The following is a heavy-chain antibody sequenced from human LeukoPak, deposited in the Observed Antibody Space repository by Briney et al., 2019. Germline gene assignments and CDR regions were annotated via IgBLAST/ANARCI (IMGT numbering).Heavy chain of an antibody. CDR3: AKETVAAAGTKIYYYGMDV. Sequence: GGSLRLSCAASGFTFSSYAMHWVRQAPGKGLEWVAVISYDGSNKYYADSVKGRFTISRDNSKNTLYLQMNSLRAEDTAVYYCAKETVAAAGTKIYYYGMDVWGQGTTVTVSS. V-gene: IGHV3-30*04. D-gene: IGHD6-13*01. CDR2: ISYDGSNK. J-gene: IGHJ6*02. CDR1: GFTFSSYA.